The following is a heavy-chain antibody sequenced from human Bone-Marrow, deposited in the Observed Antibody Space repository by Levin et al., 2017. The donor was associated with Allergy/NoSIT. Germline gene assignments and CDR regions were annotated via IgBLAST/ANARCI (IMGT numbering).Heavy chain of an antibody. V-gene: IGHV2-5*02. CDR2: IYWDDDK. CDR1: GFSLSTNGVG. CDR3: AHTNGQYTSSWRVFEY. D-gene: IGHD6-13*01. Sequence: GSGPTLVKPTQTLTLTCTFSGFSLSTNGVGVAWIRQPPGKALECLSLIYWDDDKRYSPSLKNRLTITKDTSKNQVVLTMTNMDPVDTATYFCAHTNGQYTSSWRVFEYWGQGTLVTVSS. J-gene: IGHJ4*02.